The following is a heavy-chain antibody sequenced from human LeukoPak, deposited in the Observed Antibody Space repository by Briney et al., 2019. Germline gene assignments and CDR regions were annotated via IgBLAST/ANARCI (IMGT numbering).Heavy chain of an antibody. CDR1: KFTFMNYA. V-gene: IGHV3-23*01. D-gene: IGHD4-17*01. CDR2: ISGSGGTT. CDR3: ARRGESASYGDYRFDY. J-gene: IGHJ4*02. Sequence: GGSLRLSCTASKFTFMNYAMHWVRQAPGKGLEWVSVISGSGGTTYYADSVKGRFTISRDSSKNTLYLQMNSLRAEDTAVYYCARRGESASYGDYRFDYWGQGTLVTVSS.